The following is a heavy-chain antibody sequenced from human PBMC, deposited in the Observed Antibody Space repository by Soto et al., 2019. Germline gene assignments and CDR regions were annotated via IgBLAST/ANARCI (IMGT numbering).Heavy chain of an antibody. CDR3: ARGDRCGGAEYFQY. J-gene: IGHJ1*01. CDR1: GGSISSGGYS. Sequence: SETLSLTCAVSGGSISSGGYSWSWIRQPPGKGLEWIGYIYHSGSTYYNPSLKSRVTISVDMSKNQFSLKLSSVTAADTAVYYCARGDRCGGAEYFQYWGQGTLVTVSS. D-gene: IGHD2-15*01. CDR2: IYHSGST. V-gene: IGHV4-30-2*01.